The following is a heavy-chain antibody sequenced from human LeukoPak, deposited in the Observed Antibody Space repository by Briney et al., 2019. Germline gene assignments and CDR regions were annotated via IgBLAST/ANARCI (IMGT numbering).Heavy chain of an antibody. CDR1: GFTFSSYA. V-gene: IGHV3-23*01. D-gene: IGHD1-20*01. Sequence: GGSLRLSCAASGFTFSSYAMRWVRQAPGKGLEWVSAISGSGGSTYYADSVKGRFTISRDNSKNTLYLQMNSLRAEDTAVYYCASHTYNWLTRDAEKFDYWGQGTLVTVSS. CDR2: ISGSGGST. CDR3: ASHTYNWLTRDAEKFDY. J-gene: IGHJ4*02.